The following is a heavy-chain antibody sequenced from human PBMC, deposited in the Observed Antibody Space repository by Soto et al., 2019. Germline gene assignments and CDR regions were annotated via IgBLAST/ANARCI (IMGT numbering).Heavy chain of an antibody. CDR1: GFTFSSYG. V-gene: IGHV3-33*01. CDR2: IWYDGSNK. Sequence: PGGSLRLSCAASGFTFSSYGMRWVRQAPGKGLEWVAVIWYDGSNKYYADSVKGRFTISRDNSKNTLYLQMNSLRAEDTAVYYCARGRYYYDSSGYYRIDYWGQGTLVTVSS. D-gene: IGHD3-22*01. CDR3: ARGRYYYDSSGYYRIDY. J-gene: IGHJ4*02.